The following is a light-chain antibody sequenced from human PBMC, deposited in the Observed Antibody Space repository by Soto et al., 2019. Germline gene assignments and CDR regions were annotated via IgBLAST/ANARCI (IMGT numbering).Light chain of an antibody. CDR2: DAS. J-gene: IGKJ1*01. CDR1: QSVSSY. V-gene: IGKV3-11*01. CDR3: QQRSNWPPT. Sequence: EIVLTQSPATLSLSPGERATLSCRASQSVSSYLAWYQQKPGQAPRLLIYDASNRATGIPARFSGSGSGTDFTLTISSLEPEDFAVYYCQQRSNWPPTFGQGTKVGI.